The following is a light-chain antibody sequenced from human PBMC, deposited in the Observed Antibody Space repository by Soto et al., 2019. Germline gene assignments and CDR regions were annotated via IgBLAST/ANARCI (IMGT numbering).Light chain of an antibody. CDR3: QHYSRTLPWT. Sequence: EIVLTQSPGTLSLSPGETATLSCRASQTVGTNFLAWYQQKPGQAPRLLMFGTSNRATDIPDRFGGSGSGTDFTLTISRLEPEDVAVHYYQHYSRTLPWTFGQGTKVEIK. CDR1: QTVGTNF. J-gene: IGKJ1*01. CDR2: GTS. V-gene: IGKV3-20*01.